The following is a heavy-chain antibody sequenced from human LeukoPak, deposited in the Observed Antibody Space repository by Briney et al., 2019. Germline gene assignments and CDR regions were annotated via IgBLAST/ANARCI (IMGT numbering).Heavy chain of an antibody. CDR3: AGGGVHHGFDY. J-gene: IGHJ4*02. Sequence: GGSLRLSCAASGFTFSTYWIHWVRQAPGKGLVWVSRINSDGSETIYADSVKGRFTISRDNAKNTLYLQMNSLGVEDTAVYYCAGGGVHHGFDYWGQGTLVTVSS. D-gene: IGHD1-14*01. CDR2: INSDGSET. V-gene: IGHV3-74*01. CDR1: GFTFSTYW.